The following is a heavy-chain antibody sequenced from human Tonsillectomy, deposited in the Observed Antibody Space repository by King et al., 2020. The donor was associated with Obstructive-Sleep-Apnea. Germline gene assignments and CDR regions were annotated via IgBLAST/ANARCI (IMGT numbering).Heavy chain of an antibody. V-gene: IGHV3-30*04. Sequence: VQLVESGGGVVQPGRSLRLSCAASGFTFSHYAVHWVRQAPGKGLEWVAVISYDGSNKYYADSVKGRFTISRDNSKNTLFLQMNSLKTEDTAVYYCARERILGFGELNYYYGMDVWGQGTTVTVSS. CDR3: ARERILGFGELNYYYGMDV. CDR2: ISYDGSNK. CDR1: GFTFSHYA. J-gene: IGHJ6*02. D-gene: IGHD3-10*01.